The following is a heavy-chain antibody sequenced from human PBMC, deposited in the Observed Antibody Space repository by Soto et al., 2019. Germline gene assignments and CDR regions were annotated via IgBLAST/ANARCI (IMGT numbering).Heavy chain of an antibody. V-gene: IGHV1-69*06. J-gene: IGHJ6*02. D-gene: IGHD2-2*02. CDR1: GGTFSSYA. CDR3: ARGDAICSSTSCYILHYYGMDV. Sequence: SVKVSCKASGGTFSSYAISWVRQAPGQGLEWVGGIIPIFGTANYAQKFQGRVTITADKSTSTAYMELSSLRSEDTAVYYCARGDAICSSTSCYILHYYGMDVWGQGSTVTVSS. CDR2: IIPIFGTA.